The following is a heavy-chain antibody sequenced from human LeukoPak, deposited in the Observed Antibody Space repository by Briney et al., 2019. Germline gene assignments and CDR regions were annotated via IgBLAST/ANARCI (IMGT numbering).Heavy chain of an antibody. J-gene: IGHJ4*02. D-gene: IGHD2-2*01. CDR2: ISAYNGNT. V-gene: IGHV1-18*01. CDR3: AREVNGETAAIQYLFDY. Sequence: VASVKVSCKASGYTFTSYGISWVRQAPGQGLEWMGWISAYNGNTNYAQKLQGRVTMTTDTSTSTAYMELRSLRSDDTAVYYCAREVNGETAAIQYLFDYWGQGTLVTVSS. CDR1: GYTFTSYG.